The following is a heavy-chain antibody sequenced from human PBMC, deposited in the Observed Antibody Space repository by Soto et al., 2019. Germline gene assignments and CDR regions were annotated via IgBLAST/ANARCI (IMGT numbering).Heavy chain of an antibody. CDR3: ARLVRDAFDI. D-gene: IGHD2-2*01. CDR1: GGSISSGGYY. J-gene: IGHJ3*02. Sequence: PSETLSLTCTVSGGSISSGGYYWSWIRQHPGKGLEWIGYIYYSGSTYYNPSLKSRVTISVDTSKNQFSLKLSSVTAADTAVYYCARLVRDAFDIWGQGTMVTVSS. V-gene: IGHV4-31*03. CDR2: IYYSGST.